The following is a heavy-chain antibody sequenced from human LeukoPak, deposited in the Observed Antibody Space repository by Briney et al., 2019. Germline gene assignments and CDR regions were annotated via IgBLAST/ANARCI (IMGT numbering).Heavy chain of an antibody. D-gene: IGHD3-22*01. CDR1: GGTFSSYA. V-gene: IGHV1-69*01. J-gene: IGHJ5*02. Sequence: ASVKVSCKASGGTFSSYAISWVRQAPGQGLEWMGGIIPIFGTANYAQKFQGRVTITADESTSTAYMELSSLRSEDTAVYYCARSEGYYDSSGSVGFDPWGQGTLVTVSS. CDR2: IIPIFGTA. CDR3: ARSEGYYDSSGSVGFDP.